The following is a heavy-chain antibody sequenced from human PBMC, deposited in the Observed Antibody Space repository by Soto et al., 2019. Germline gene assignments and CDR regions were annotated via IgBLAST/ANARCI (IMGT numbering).Heavy chain of an antibody. CDR1: GYTFTSYG. J-gene: IGHJ5*02. CDR2: ISAYNGNT. D-gene: IGHD1-26*01. V-gene: IGHV1-18*01. CDR3: ARVVGAPGHWFDP. Sequence: QVQLEQSGAEVKKPGASVKVSCKASGYTFTSYGISWVRQAPGQGLEWMGRISAYNGNTNYAQKLQGRVTMTTDTATSTAYVELRSLRSDDTAVYYCARVVGAPGHWFDPWGQGTLVTVSS.